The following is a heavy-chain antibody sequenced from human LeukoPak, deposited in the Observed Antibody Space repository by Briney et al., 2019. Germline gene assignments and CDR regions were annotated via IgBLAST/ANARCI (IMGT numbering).Heavy chain of an antibody. CDR3: ARLAYQPLSSGGAYGMDV. V-gene: IGHV1-2*04. CDR2: INLNSGGT. J-gene: IGHJ6*02. Sequence: ASVKVSCKASGYTFTGYYMHWARQAPGQGLEWMGWINLNSGGTNYAQKFQGWVTMTRDTSISTAYMELSRLRSDDTAVYYCARLAYQPLSSGGAYGMDVWGQGTTVTVSS. D-gene: IGHD3-16*01. CDR1: GYTFTGYY.